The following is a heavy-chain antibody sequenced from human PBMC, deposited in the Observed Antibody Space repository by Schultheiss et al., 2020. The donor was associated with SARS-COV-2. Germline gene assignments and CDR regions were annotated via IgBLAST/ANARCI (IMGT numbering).Heavy chain of an antibody. CDR3: ARDNTYYGPMDV. Sequence: GGSLRLSCAASGFTFSSYAMSWVRQAPGKGLEWVSGITWNGARTGYADSVKGRFTISRDNAKNSVYLQMNSLRAEDTAVYYCARDNTYYGPMDVWGQGTTVTVSS. CDR1: GFTFSSYA. V-gene: IGHV3-20*04. D-gene: IGHD3-10*01. CDR2: ITWNGART. J-gene: IGHJ6*02.